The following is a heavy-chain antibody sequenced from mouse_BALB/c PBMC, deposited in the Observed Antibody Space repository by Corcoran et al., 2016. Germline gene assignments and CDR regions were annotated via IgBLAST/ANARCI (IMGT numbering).Heavy chain of an antibody. CDR1: GYTFTNYG. D-gene: IGHD1-1*01. J-gene: IGHJ3*01. CDR3: ARDYGISQSWFAY. CDR2: INTYTGEP. Sequence: QIQLVQSGPELKKPGETVKISCKASGYTFTNYGMNWVKQAPGKGLKWMGWINTYTGEPISAEDCKGRFAFSLETSASTAYLQINNLKNEYMATYFCARDYGISQSWFAYWGQGTLVTFSS. V-gene: IGHV9-1*02.